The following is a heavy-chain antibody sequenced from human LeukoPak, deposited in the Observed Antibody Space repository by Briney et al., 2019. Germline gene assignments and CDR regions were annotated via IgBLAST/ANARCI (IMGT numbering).Heavy chain of an antibody. CDR2: ISAYNGNT. V-gene: IGHV1-18*01. CDR3: ARDVPYYYYMDV. D-gene: IGHD6-6*01. Sequence: ASVKVSCKASGYTFTSYGIGWVRQAPGQGLEWMGWISAYNGNTNYAQKLQGRVTMTTDTSTSTAYMELRSLRSDDTAVYYCARDVPYYYYMDVWGKGTTVTVSS. J-gene: IGHJ6*03. CDR1: GYTFTSYG.